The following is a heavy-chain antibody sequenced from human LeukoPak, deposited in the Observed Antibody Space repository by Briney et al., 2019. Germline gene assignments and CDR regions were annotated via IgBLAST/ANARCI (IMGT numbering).Heavy chain of an antibody. J-gene: IGHJ4*02. CDR1: GGTFSSYA. V-gene: IGHV1-69*01. CDR2: IIPIFGTA. Sequence: SVKVSCKASGGTFSSYAISWVRQAPGQGLEWMGGIIPIFGTANYAQKFQGRVTITADESTSTAHMELSSLRSEDTAVYYCARVGVSYDILTGYFDYWGQGTLVTVSS. CDR3: ARVGVSYDILTGYFDY. D-gene: IGHD3-9*01.